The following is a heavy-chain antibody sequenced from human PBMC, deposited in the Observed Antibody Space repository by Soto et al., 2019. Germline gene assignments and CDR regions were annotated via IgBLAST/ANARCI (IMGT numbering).Heavy chain of an antibody. Sequence: ASVKVSCKVSGYTLTELSMHWVRQAPGKGLEWMGGFDPEDGIANYAQKFQGRVTITADKSTSTAYMELSSLRSEDTAVYYCARSGYSYGPNPLLYWGQGTLVTVSS. V-gene: IGHV1-24*01. J-gene: IGHJ4*02. CDR3: ARSGYSYGPNPLLY. CDR2: FDPEDGIA. CDR1: GYTLTELS. D-gene: IGHD5-18*01.